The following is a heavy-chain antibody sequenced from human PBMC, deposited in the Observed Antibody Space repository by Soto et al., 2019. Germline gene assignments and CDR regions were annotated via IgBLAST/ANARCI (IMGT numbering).Heavy chain of an antibody. V-gene: IGHV3-30-3*01. CDR2: ISYDGSNK. J-gene: IGHJ5*02. D-gene: IGHD2-15*01. CDR3: ARDPRPYIVVVVVGPRTYNWFDP. Sequence: PGGSLRLSCAASGFTFSSYAMHWVRQAPGKGLEWVAVISYDGSNKYYADSVKGRFTISRDNSRNTLYLQMNSLRAEDTAVYYCARDPRPYIVVVVVGPRTYNWFDPWGQGTLVTVSS. CDR1: GFTFSSYA.